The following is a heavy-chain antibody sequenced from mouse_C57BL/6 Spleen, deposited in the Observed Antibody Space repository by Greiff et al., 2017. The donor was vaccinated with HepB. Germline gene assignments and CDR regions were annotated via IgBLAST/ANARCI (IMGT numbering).Heavy chain of an antibody. Sequence: EVKLMESGAELVKPGASVKLSCTASGFNFNGYYMHWVKQRPEQGLEWLGRIDPEDGETKYAAKFQGKATITADTSSNTAYLQLSSLTSEDTAVYYCARDYCGSSAEAYRGQGTLVTVAA. V-gene: IGHV14-2*01. J-gene: IGHJ3*01. D-gene: IGHD1-1*01. CDR2: IDPEDGET. CDR3: ARDYCGSSAEAY. CDR1: GFNFNGYY.